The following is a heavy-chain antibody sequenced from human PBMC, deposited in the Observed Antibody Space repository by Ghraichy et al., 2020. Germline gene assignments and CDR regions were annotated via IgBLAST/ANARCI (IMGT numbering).Heavy chain of an antibody. Sequence: SETLSLTCTVSGGSISRNNYYWGWICQPPGKGLEWIGGIYYSGTTYYNTSLKSRVTISVDMFKNQFSLKLSAVTAADTAVYYCASYIWGNFNDGFDIWGQGTMVTVSS. J-gene: IGHJ3*02. CDR2: IYYSGTT. CDR1: GGSISRNNYY. V-gene: IGHV4-39*01. D-gene: IGHD3-16*01. CDR3: ASYIWGNFNDGFDI.